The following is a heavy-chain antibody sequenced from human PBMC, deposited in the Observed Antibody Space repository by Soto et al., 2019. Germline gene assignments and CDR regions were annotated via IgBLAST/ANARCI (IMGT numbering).Heavy chain of an antibody. V-gene: IGHV4-59*04. J-gene: IGHJ5*01. CDR1: GGSFSGYY. D-gene: IGHD2-21*01. Sequence: PSETLSLTCAVSGGSFSGYYWGWIRQPPGKGLEFIANVYYSGGAHYNPSFKSRVTISVDTATNQVSLRMSSVTAADTAVYFCGRVVEGATRHTDFDSWGQGTLVTVSS. CDR2: VYYSGGA. CDR3: GRVVEGATRHTDFDS.